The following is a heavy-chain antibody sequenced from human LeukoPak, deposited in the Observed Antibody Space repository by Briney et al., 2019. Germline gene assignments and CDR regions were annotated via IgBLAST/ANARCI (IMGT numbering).Heavy chain of an antibody. J-gene: IGHJ3*02. V-gene: IGHV3-53*01. CDR3: ASSVGYSYGYMGAFDI. CDR2: IYSGGST. Sequence: GGSLRLPCAASGFTVSSNYMNWVRQAPGKGLEWVSVIYSGGSTYYADSVKGRFTISRDNSKNTLYLQMNSLRAEDTAVYYCASSVGYSYGYMGAFDIWGQGTMVTVSS. D-gene: IGHD5-18*01. CDR1: GFTVSSNY.